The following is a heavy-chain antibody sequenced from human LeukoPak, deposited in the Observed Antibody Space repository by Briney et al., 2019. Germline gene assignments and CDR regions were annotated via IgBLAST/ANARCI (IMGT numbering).Heavy chain of an antibody. V-gene: IGHV3-21*06. Sequence: GGSLRLSRAASGFTFSNTNMNWVRQAPGEGLKWVSFISASSNYIYYADSVKGRFTISRDNAQDSLYLEMTGLRAEDTAVYYCGRELYSGYGRFDYWGQGTLVTVSS. D-gene: IGHD5-12*01. CDR2: ISASSNYI. CDR3: GRELYSGYGRFDY. CDR1: GFTFSNTN. J-gene: IGHJ4*02.